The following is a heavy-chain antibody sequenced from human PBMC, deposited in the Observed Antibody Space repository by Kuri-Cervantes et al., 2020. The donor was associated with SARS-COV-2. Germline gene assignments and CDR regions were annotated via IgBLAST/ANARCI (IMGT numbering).Heavy chain of an antibody. D-gene: IGHD3-10*01. CDR3: AKITMVRLRSI. Sequence: GGSLRLSCAASGFTFSSYAMRWVRQAPGKGLEWISVVSSTYYADSVKGRFSISRDNSKNTLYLQMNSLRAEDTAVYYCAKITMVRLRSIWGQGTMVTVSS. CDR1: GFTFSSYA. J-gene: IGHJ3*02. CDR2: VSST. V-gene: IGHV3-23*03.